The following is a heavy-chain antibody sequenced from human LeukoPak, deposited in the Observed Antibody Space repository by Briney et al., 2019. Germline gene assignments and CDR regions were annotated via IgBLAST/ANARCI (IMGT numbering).Heavy chain of an antibody. D-gene: IGHD4-17*01. J-gene: IGHJ4*02. V-gene: IGHV3-53*01. CDR1: GFTVSNNY. Sequence: GGSLRLSCAASGFTVSNNYMSWVRQAPGKGLEWVSVIYRDDSTYYADSVKGRFTISRDNSKNTLYLQMNSLRAEDTAVYYCARSVEGPRTACDYWGQGTLVTVSS. CDR2: IYRDDST. CDR3: ARSVEGPRTACDY.